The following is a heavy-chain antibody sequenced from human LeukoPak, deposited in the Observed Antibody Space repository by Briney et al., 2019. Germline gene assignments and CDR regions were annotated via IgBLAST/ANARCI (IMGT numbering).Heavy chain of an antibody. V-gene: IGHV3-66*01. D-gene: IGHD1-26*01. J-gene: IGHJ4*02. CDR2: IYSGGST. CDR1: GFTVSSNY. CDR3: ARAPYSGSYHTVSGFDY. Sequence: GGSLRLSCAASGFTVSSNYMSWVRQAPGKGLEWVSVIYSGGSTYYADSVKGRFTISRDSSKNTLYLQMNSLRAEDTAVYYCARAPYSGSYHTVSGFDYWGQGTLVTVSS.